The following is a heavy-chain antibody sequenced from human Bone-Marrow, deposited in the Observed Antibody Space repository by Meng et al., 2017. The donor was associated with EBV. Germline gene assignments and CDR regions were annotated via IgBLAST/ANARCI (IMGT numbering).Heavy chain of an antibody. CDR1: GVSLSTSGVG. CDR2: IYWDDDP. Sequence: TVQVRCGTVVKTTTTLVVHCAFFGVSLSTSGVGVGWLRPPPGKALEWLAVIYWDDDPRYSPSLKIRLTITMDTSKNLVVLTITNMDPVDTATYYCALRMRLLSVNGFDPWGQGTLVTVSS. CDR3: ALRMRLLSVNGFDP. D-gene: IGHD2-2*01. J-gene: IGHJ5*02. V-gene: IGHV2-5*02.